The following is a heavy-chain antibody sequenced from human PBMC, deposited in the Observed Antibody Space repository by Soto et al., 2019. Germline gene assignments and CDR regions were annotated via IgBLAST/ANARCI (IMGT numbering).Heavy chain of an antibody. V-gene: IGHV1-2*02. CDR3: ARDRKVRGVITNWFDP. J-gene: IGHJ5*02. CDR1: GPTFTGYH. Sequence: ASVKVSCNAPGPTFTGYHMHWVRQAPGQGLEWMGWLNPNSGGTNYAQKFQGRVTMTRDTSISTAYMELSRLRSDDTAVYYCARDRKVRGVITNWFDPWGQGTLVTVSS. CDR2: LNPNSGGT. D-gene: IGHD3-10*01.